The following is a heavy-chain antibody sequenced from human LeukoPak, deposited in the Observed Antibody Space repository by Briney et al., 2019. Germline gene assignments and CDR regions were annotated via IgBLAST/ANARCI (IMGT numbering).Heavy chain of an antibody. CDR1: GGSISSYY. CDR2: IYYSGST. J-gene: IGHJ4*02. V-gene: IGHV4-59*08. D-gene: IGHD5-18*01. CDR3: ARSQGGYSYGLFDY. Sequence: PSETLSLTCTVSGGSISSYYWSWIRQPPGKGLEWTGYIYYSGSTNYNPSLKGRVTISVDTSKNQFSLKLSSVTAADTAVYYCARSQGGYSYGLFDYWGQGTLVTVSS.